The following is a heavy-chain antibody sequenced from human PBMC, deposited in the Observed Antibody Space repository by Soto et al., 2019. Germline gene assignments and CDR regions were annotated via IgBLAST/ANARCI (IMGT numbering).Heavy chain of an antibody. CDR3: ASDLSGRADV. V-gene: IGHV3-74*01. CDR1: GFTFSRYW. J-gene: IGHJ6*02. CDR2: MNEDGGTT. Sequence: GGSLRLSCAASGFTFSRYWMHWVRQAPGKGLVCVSRMNEDGGTTDYADSVKGRFTISRDNAKNTLYLQMNSLRVEDTAVYYCASDLSGRADVWGQGTTVTVSS. D-gene: IGHD3-10*01.